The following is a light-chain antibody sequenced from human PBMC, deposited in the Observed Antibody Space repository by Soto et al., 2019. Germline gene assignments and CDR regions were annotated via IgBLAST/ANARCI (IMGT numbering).Light chain of an antibody. V-gene: IGKV1-12*01. CDR3: QQRSNWPPR. CDR1: QGISSW. CDR2: AAS. J-gene: IGKJ4*02. Sequence: DIEITQSPSSVSASVGDRVTITCRASQGISSWLDWYQQKPGEAPKLLIYAASSLQSGVPSRFSGSGSGTDFTLTISSLEPEDFEVYYCQQRSNWPPRFGGGTKVDIK.